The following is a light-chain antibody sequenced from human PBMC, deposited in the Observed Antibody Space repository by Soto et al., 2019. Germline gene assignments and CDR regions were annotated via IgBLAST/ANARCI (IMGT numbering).Light chain of an antibody. V-gene: IGKV3-20*01. J-gene: IGKJ5*01. CDR3: QQYGSSPIT. CDR2: GAS. Sequence: EIVMTQSPATLSVSPGERATLSCRASQSVSSNLAWYHQKPGQAPRLLIYGASSRATGIPDRFSGSGSGTDFTLTISRLEPEDFAVYYCQQYGSSPITFGQGTRLEI. CDR1: QSVSSN.